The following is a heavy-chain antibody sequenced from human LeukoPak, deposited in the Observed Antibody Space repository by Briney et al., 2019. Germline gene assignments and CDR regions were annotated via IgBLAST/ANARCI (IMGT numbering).Heavy chain of an antibody. CDR2: IYPADSDT. CDR3: ARHPTPSSYSSS. J-gene: IGHJ5*02. CDR1: GYSSTSYW. D-gene: IGHD6-6*01. V-gene: IGHV5-51*01. Sequence: GESLKISCKGSGYSSTSYWIGWVRQMPGKGLEWMGIIYPADSDTSYSPSFQGQVTISADKSISTAYLQWSSLKASDTAMYYCARHPTPSSYSSSWGQGTLVTVSS.